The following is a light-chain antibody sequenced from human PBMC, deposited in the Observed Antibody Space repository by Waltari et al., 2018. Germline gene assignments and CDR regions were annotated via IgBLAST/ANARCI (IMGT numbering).Light chain of an antibody. V-gene: IGLV3-25*03. CDR1: ALPKQY. Sequence: SHELTQPPSVSVSPGQTARITCSGDALPKQYAYWYKQKAGQAPVLLTYKDTERPSGIPERFSGSSSGTTVALTSSRVQAEDEADYYCQSADTDASVFFGGGTKLTVL. CDR3: QSADTDASVF. CDR2: KDT. J-gene: IGLJ2*01.